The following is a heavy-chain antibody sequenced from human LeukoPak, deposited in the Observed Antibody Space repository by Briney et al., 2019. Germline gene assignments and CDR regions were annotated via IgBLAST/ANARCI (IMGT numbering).Heavy chain of an antibody. J-gene: IGHJ4*02. CDR3: ARQISRSGRFNYYFDY. Sequence: PSETLSLTCAVYGGSFSGYYWSWIRQPPGKGLEWIGEINHWGSTNYNPSLKSRVTISVDTSKNQFSLKLSSVTAADMAVYSCARQISRSGRFNYYFDYWGQGTLVTVSS. V-gene: IGHV4-34*01. CDR2: INHWGST. D-gene: IGHD3-10*01. CDR1: GGSFSGYY.